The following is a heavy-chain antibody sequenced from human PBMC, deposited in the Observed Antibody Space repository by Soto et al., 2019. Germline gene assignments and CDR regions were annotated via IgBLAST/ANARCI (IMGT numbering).Heavy chain of an antibody. Sequence: GGSLRLSCAASGFTFSSYAMHWVRQAPGKGLEWVAVISYDGSNKYYADSVKGRFTISRDNSKNTLYLQMNSLRAEDTAVYYCARGRGFVLMVYAIGSYYGMDVWGQETTVTVSS. V-gene: IGHV3-30-3*01. CDR2: ISYDGSNK. CDR3: ARGRGFVLMVYAIGSYYGMDV. J-gene: IGHJ6*01. D-gene: IGHD2-8*01. CDR1: GFTFSSYA.